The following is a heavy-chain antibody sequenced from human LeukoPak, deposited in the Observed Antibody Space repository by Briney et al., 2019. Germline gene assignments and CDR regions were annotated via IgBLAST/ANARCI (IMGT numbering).Heavy chain of an antibody. CDR2: FYNSGRS. D-gene: IGHD3-22*01. CDR3: ARGGLNADYYDSSGPI. J-gene: IGHJ4*02. Sequence: SETLSLTCTVSAASISDYYRGWIRQPPGKGLEWIGYFYNSGRSTYNPSLKSRVTISADTSKNHFSLKLNSVTTADTAVYYCARGGLNADYYDSSGPIWGQGTLVTVSS. CDR1: AASISDYY. V-gene: IGHV4-59*01.